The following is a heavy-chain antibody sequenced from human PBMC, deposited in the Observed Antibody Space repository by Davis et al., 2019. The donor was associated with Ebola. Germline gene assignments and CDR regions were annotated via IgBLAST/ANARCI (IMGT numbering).Heavy chain of an antibody. CDR1: GFTLSDFY. V-gene: IGHV3-11*01. CDR3: ARGDYGDTFYDYGLDV. CDR2: ITKNGRNK. D-gene: IGHD4-17*01. J-gene: IGHJ6*04. Sequence: GESLKISCAVSGFTLSDFYMVWVRQAPGKGLEWISFITKNGRNKSYADSVKGRFTISRDNANNSLSLHLNALRAEDSAIYYCARGDYGDTFYDYGLDVWGKGTSVTVSS.